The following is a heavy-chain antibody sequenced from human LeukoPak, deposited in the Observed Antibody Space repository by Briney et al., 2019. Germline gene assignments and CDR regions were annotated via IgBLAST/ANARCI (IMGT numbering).Heavy chain of an antibody. V-gene: IGHV4-4*02. CDR2: VHLSGAG. Sequence: SETVALTCGVSGGSILTTNWWSWVRQPPGKGLEWIGEVHLSGAGNYNPSLKSRVNMSIDKSKNQLSLELTSVTAADTAIYYCTRESGAFSPFGYWGQGTLVTVPS. J-gene: IGHJ4*02. CDR3: TRESGAFSPFGY. D-gene: IGHD1-26*01. CDR1: GGSILTTNW.